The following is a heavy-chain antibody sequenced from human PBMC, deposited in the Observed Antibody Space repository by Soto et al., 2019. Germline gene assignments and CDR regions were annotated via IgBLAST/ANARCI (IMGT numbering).Heavy chain of an antibody. CDR1: GGSISSGGYY. V-gene: IGHV4-31*03. Sequence: QVQLQESGPGLVKPSQTLSLTCSVSGGSISSGGYYWSWIRQHPGKGLEWIEYIYYSGSTYYNPSLKSRVTISVDTSKNQFSLKLSSVTAADTAMYYCAREPCGGDCYGYYYHGMDVWGQGTTVTVSS. CDR3: AREPCGGDCYGYYYHGMDV. D-gene: IGHD2-21*02. J-gene: IGHJ6*02. CDR2: IYYSGST.